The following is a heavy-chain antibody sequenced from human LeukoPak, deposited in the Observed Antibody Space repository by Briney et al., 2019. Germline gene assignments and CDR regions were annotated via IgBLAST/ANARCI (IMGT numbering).Heavy chain of an antibody. CDR2: IYHSGST. CDR3: ARGGGIVGATQNDY. V-gene: IGHV4-38-2*02. J-gene: IGHJ4*02. Sequence: PSETLSHTCTVSGYSISSGYYWGWIRQPPGKGLEWIGSIYHSGSTYYNPSLKSRVTISVDKSKNQFSLKLSSVTAADTAVYYCARGGGIVGATQNDYWGQGTLVTVSS. D-gene: IGHD1-26*01. CDR1: GYSISSGYY.